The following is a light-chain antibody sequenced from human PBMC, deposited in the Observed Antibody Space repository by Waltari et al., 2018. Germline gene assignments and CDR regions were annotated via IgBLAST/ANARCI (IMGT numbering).Light chain of an antibody. CDR1: QGISSY. J-gene: IGKJ1*01. Sequence: AIRITQSPSSLSASTGDRVTITCRASQGISSYLAWYQQKPGKAPKLLIYAASTLQSWVPSRFSGSGSGTDFTLTISCLQSEDFATYYCQQYYSYPPTFGQGTKVEIK. CDR2: AAS. CDR3: QQYYSYPPT. V-gene: IGKV1-8*01.